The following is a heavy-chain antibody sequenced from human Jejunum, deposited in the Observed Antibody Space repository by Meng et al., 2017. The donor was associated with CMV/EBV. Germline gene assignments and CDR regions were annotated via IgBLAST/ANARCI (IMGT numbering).Heavy chain of an antibody. Sequence: SGGTFSSYVITWVRQAPGQGLEWMGEIIPLLDSTTYAQKFQDRVAITADKSTTTVYMDLRNLRSEDTAVYYCARDFGVPASAIDYWGHGTVVTVSS. V-gene: IGHV1-69*06. CDR3: ARDFGVPASAIDY. J-gene: IGHJ4*01. CDR2: IIPLLDST. D-gene: IGHD3-3*01. CDR1: GGTFSSYV.